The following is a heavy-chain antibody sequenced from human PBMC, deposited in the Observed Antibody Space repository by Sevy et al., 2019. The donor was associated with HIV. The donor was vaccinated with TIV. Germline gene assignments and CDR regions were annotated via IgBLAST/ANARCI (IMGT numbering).Heavy chain of an antibody. J-gene: IGHJ6*02. CDR3: AKDRGYGGNSGWREDYYYYGMDV. CDR2: IRYDGSNK. Sequence: GGSLRLSCAASGFTFSSYGMHWVRQAPGKGLEWVAFIRYDGSNKYYADSVKGRFTISRDNSKNMLYLQMNSLRAEDTAVYYCAKDRGYGGNSGWREDYYYYGMDVWGQGTTVTVSS. CDR1: GFTFSSYG. V-gene: IGHV3-30*02. D-gene: IGHD4-17*01.